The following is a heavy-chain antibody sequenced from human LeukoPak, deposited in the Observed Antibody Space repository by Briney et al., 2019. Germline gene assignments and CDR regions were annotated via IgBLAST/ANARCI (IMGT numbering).Heavy chain of an antibody. CDR3: ARDRGDNWKYSIWAYLDP. J-gene: IGHJ5*02. CDR2: IYSSGST. Sequence: PSETLSLTCTVSSGSISDSTYYWGWIRQPAGKGLEWIGRIYSSGSTNYHPSLKSRVTMSVDTSKNQFSLKLSYVTAADTAVYYCARDRGDNWKYSIWAYLDPWGQGTPVTVSS. CDR1: SGSISDSTYY. V-gene: IGHV4-61*02. D-gene: IGHD1-20*01.